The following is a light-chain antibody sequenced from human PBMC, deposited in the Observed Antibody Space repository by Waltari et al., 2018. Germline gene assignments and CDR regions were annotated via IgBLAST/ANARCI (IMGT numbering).Light chain of an antibody. CDR1: QSISK. J-gene: IGKJ4*01. CDR3: QQYNSYPLT. Sequence: DIQMTQSPSTLSASVGDRVTITCRASQSISKLAWYQQKTGKAPNLLIYKSATLQRGVPSRFSSIGYGTEFTLTISSLQPDDFATYYCQQYNSYPLTFGGGTKVEI. CDR2: KSA. V-gene: IGKV1-5*03.